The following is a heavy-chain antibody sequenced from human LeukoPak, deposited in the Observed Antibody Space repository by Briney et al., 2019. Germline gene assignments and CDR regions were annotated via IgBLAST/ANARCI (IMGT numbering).Heavy chain of an antibody. D-gene: IGHD6-6*01. V-gene: IGHV3-53*01. CDR1: GFTVSNNY. J-gene: IGHJ5*02. Sequence: RGGSLRLSGAASGFTVSNNYMSWVRQAPRKGLEWVSVIYSGGSTYYADSVKGRFTISRDNSKNTLYLQMNSLRAEDTAVYYCARSLAARGWFDPWGQGTLVTVSS. CDR3: ARSLAARGWFDP. CDR2: IYSGGST.